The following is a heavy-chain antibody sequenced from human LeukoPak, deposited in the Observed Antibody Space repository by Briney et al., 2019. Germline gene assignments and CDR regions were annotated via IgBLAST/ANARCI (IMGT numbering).Heavy chain of an antibody. Sequence: SETLSLTCAVYGGXFSGHYWSWIRQPPGKGLEWIGEINHSGSTNYNPSLKSRVTISVDTSKNQFSLKLSSVTAADTAVYYCARGRQNDYWGQGTLVTVSS. CDR2: INHSGST. V-gene: IGHV4-34*01. CDR3: ARGRQNDY. J-gene: IGHJ4*02. CDR1: GGXFSGHY.